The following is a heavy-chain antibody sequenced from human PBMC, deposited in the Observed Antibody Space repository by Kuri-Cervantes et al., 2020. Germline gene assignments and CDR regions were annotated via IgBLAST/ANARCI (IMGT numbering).Heavy chain of an antibody. D-gene: IGHD2-2*02. CDR2: INPSGGST. J-gene: IGHJ6*02. CDR3: ATDIVVVPAAITYGMDV. Sequence: ASVKVSCKASGGTFSSYAISWVRQAPGQGLEWMGIINPSGGSTSYAQKFQGRVTMTRDTSTSTVYMELSSLRSEGTAVYYCATDIVVVPAAITYGMDVWGQGTTVTVSS. CDR1: GGTFSSYA. V-gene: IGHV1-46*01.